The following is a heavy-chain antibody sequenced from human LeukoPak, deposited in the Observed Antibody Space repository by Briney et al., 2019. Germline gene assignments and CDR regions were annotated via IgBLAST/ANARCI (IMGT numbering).Heavy chain of an antibody. CDR3: ARDYTVAAYANWFDP. V-gene: IGHV3-33*01. D-gene: IGHD2-15*01. CDR1: GFTFSSYG. J-gene: IGHJ5*02. CDR2: IWYDGSNK. Sequence: GRSLRLSRAASGFTFSSYGMHWVRQAPGKGLEWVAVIWYDGSNKYYADSVKGRFTISRDNSKNTLYLQMNSLRAEDTAVYYCARDYTVAAYANWFDPWGQGTLVTVSS.